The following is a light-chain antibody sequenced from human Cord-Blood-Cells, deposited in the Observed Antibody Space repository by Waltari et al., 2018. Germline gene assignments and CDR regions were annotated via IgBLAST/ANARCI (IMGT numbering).Light chain of an antibody. CDR2: RNN. J-gene: IGLJ2*01. CDR1: SSNIGSNT. V-gene: IGLV1-44*01. CDR3: AAWDDSLNGPV. Sequence: QSVLTQPPSASGTPGQRVTISCSGSSSNIGSNTVNWYQQLPGTAPKLLLYRNNHRPAVVPDRFSGSKAGTSASLAISGLQAEDEADYYCAAWDDSLNGPVFGGGTKLTVL.